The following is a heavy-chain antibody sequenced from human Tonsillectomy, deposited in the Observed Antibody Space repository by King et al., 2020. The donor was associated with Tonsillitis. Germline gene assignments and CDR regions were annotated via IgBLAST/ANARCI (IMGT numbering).Heavy chain of an antibody. CDR1: GGTFSSYA. Sequence: QLVQSGAEVKKPGSSVKVSCNASGGTFSSYAISWVRQAPGQGLEWMGGIVPIFGTANYSQKFQGRVTITSDKSMSTAYSELSSLRSEDTAVYYCAREMDDFWSGSFFDYWGQGTLVTVSS. CDR3: AREMDDFWSGSFFDY. D-gene: IGHD3-3*01. CDR2: IVPIFGTA. V-gene: IGHV1-69*14. J-gene: IGHJ4*02.